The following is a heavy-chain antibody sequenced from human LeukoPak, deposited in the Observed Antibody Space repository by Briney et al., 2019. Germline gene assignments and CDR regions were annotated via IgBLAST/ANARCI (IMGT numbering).Heavy chain of an antibody. CDR3: AXVNYDFWSGYSDY. J-gene: IGHJ4*02. CDR1: GFTFSSYE. Sequence: GGSLRLSCAASGFTFSSYEMNWVRQAPGKGLEWVSYISSSGSTIYYADSVKGRFTISRDNAKNSLYLQMNSLRAEDTAVYYCAXVNYDFWSGYSDYWGQGTLVTVSS. CDR2: ISSSGSTI. D-gene: IGHD3-3*01. V-gene: IGHV3-48*03.